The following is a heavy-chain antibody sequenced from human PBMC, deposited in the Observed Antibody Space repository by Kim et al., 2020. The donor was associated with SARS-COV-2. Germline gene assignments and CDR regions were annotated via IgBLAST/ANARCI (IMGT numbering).Heavy chain of an antibody. J-gene: IGHJ6*02. V-gene: IGHV3-9*01. CDR2: IRGNSGSI. CDR1: GFTFDDYA. D-gene: IGHD1-1*01. CDR3: AKDIGNGQAPYYYGMDV. Sequence: GGSLRLSCAASGFTFDDYAMHWVRQDQGKGEEWVSGIRGNSGSIGYADSVKGRFTISRDNAKNSLYLQMNSLRAEDTALYYCAKDIGNGQAPYYYGMDVWGQGTTVTVSS.